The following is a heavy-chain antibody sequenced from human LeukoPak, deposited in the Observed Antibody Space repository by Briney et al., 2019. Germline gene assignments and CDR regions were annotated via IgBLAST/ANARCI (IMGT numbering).Heavy chain of an antibody. J-gene: IGHJ4*02. Sequence: SETLSLTCTVSGGSISSGGYYWSWIRQHPGKGLEWIGYIYYSGSTYYNPSLKSRVTISVDTSKNQFSLRLSSVTAADTAVYYCARCGKDGDYVQNWGQGTLVTVSS. D-gene: IGHD4-17*01. CDR2: IYYSGST. V-gene: IGHV4-31*03. CDR3: ARCGKDGDYVQN. CDR1: GGSISSGGYY.